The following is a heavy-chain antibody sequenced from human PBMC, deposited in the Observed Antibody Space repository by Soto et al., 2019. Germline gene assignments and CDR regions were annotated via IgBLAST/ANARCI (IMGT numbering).Heavy chain of an antibody. CDR3: ARPKARYYDSSGYQFRYFDY. CDR1: GGSISSSSYY. CDR2: IYYSGST. J-gene: IGHJ4*02. D-gene: IGHD3-22*01. Sequence: TSETLSLTCTVSGGSISSSSYYWGWIRQPPGKGLEWIGSIYYSGSTYYNPSLKSRVTISVDTSKNQFSLKLSSVTAADTAVYYCARPKARYYDSSGYQFRYFDYWGQGTLVTVSS. V-gene: IGHV4-39*01.